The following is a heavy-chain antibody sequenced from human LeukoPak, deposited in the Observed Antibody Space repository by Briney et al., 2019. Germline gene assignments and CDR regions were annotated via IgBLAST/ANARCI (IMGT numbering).Heavy chain of an antibody. CDR1: GGSISSYY. D-gene: IGHD1-7*01. CDR2: INHSGST. CDR3: ATRITGTTIDY. J-gene: IGHJ4*02. Sequence: SETLSLTCTVSGGSISSYYWSWIRQPPGKGLEWIGEINHSGSTNYNPSLKSRVTISVDTSKNQFSLKLSSVTAADTAVYYCATRITGTTIDYWGQGTLVTVSS. V-gene: IGHV4-34*01.